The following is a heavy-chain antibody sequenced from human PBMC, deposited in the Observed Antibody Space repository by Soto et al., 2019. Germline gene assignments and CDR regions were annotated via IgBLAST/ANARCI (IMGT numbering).Heavy chain of an antibody. V-gene: IGHV1-18*01. D-gene: IGHD2-2*02. Sequence: QVQLVQSGAEVKKPGASVKVSCKASGYTFTSYGISWVRQAPGQGLEWMGWISAYNGNTNYAQKLQGRVTMTTDTSTSTAYMELRSLRSDDTAVYYCARADIVVVPAAIVGVDYWGQGTLVTVSS. CDR2: ISAYNGNT. CDR1: GYTFTSYG. CDR3: ARADIVVVPAAIVGVDY. J-gene: IGHJ4*02.